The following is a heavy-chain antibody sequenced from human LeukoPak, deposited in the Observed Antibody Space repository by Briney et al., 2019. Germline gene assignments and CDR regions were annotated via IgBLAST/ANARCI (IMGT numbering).Heavy chain of an antibody. J-gene: IGHJ6*02. Sequence: AASVKVSCKASGYTFTSYDINWVRQATGQGLEWMGWMNPNSGNTGYAQKFQGRVTMTRNTSISTAYMELSSLRSEDTAVYYCARVPYYDFWSGLIRTKPYYYYGMDVWGQGTTVTVSS. V-gene: IGHV1-8*01. D-gene: IGHD3-3*01. CDR2: MNPNSGNT. CDR1: GYTFTSYD. CDR3: ARVPYYDFWSGLIRTKPYYYYGMDV.